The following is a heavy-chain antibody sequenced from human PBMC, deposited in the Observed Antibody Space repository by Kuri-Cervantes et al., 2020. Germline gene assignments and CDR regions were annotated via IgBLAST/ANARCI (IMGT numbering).Heavy chain of an antibody. J-gene: IGHJ4*02. CDR3: ARGGGYDFWSGYYN. D-gene: IGHD3-3*01. Sequence: GESLKISCAASGLTFSSYAMHWVRQAPGKGLEWVAVISYDGSNKYYADSVKGRFTISRDNSKNTLYLQMNSLRAEDTAVYYCARGGGYDFWSGYYNWGQGALVTVSS. CDR2: ISYDGSNK. CDR1: GLTFSSYA. V-gene: IGHV3-30*04.